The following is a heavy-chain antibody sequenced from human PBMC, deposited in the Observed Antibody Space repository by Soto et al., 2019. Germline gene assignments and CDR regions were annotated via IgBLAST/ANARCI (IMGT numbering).Heavy chain of an antibody. CDR1: GGTFSSYT. D-gene: IGHD3-16*01. Sequence: QVQLVQSGAEVKKPGSSVKVSCKASGGTFSSYTISWVRQAPGQGLEWMGRIIPILGIANYAQKFQGRVTITADKSTSTAYMELSSLRSEDTAVYYWARSLSSEVTLDYWGQGTLVTVSS. CDR3: ARSLSSEVTLDY. V-gene: IGHV1-69*02. CDR2: IIPILGIA. J-gene: IGHJ4*02.